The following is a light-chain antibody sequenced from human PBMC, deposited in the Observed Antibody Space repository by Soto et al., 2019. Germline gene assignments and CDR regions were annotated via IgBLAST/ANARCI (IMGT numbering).Light chain of an antibody. J-gene: IGKJ1*01. V-gene: IGKV1-39*01. Sequence: DIQLTQFPSFLSASVGDRVTITCRASQTVTRYLHWFQQKPGKAPKLVIFGATNLQTGVSSRFTGSGSGTDFTLTSSGLQPEDFATYYCHQTYDTLWTCGQGTKV. CDR2: GAT. CDR3: HQTYDTLWT. CDR1: QTVTRY.